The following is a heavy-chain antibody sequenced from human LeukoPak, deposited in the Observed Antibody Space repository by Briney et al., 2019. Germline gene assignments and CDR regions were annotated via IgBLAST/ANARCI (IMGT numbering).Heavy chain of an antibody. CDR3: AKDHSYDTSGPI. D-gene: IGHD3-22*01. Sequence: GGSLRLSCAASGFTFSSYAMSWVRQAPGKGLEWVSAISGSGGSTYYTDSVKGRFTISRDNSKNTLYLQMNSLRAEDTAVYYCAKDHSYDTSGPIWGQGTLVTVSS. J-gene: IGHJ4*02. CDR2: ISGSGGST. V-gene: IGHV3-23*01. CDR1: GFTFSSYA.